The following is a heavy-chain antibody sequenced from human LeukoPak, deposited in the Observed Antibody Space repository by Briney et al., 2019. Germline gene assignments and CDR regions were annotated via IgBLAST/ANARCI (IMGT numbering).Heavy chain of an antibody. CDR1: GGSISSSSYY. V-gene: IGHV4-39*07. CDR2: IYYSGST. D-gene: IGHD1-26*01. J-gene: IGHJ4*02. CDR3: ARDSYSGSFPFDY. Sequence: SETLSLTCTVSGGSISSSSYYWGWIRQPPGKGLEWIGSIYYSGSTYYNPSLKSRVTISVDTSKNQFSLKLSSVTAADTAVYYCARDSYSGSFPFDYWGQGTLVTVSS.